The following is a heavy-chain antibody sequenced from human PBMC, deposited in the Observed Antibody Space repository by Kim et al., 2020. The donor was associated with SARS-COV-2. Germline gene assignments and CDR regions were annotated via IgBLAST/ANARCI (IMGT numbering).Heavy chain of an antibody. Sequence: ASVKVYCKASGYTFTSYAMNWVRQAPGQGLEWMGWINTNTGNPTYAQGFTGRFVFSLDTSVSTAYLQISSLKAEDTAVYYCARERYSSSWSALLFDYWGQGTLVTVSS. CDR1: GYTFTSYA. V-gene: IGHV7-4-1*02. J-gene: IGHJ4*02. CDR3: ARERYSSSWSALLFDY. D-gene: IGHD6-13*01. CDR2: INTNTGNP.